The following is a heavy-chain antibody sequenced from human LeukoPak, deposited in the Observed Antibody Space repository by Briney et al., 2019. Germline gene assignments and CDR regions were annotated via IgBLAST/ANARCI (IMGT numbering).Heavy chain of an antibody. J-gene: IGHJ6*03. CDR1: GFTFSNYY. D-gene: IGHD3-10*01. CDR2: ISGSGTTI. CDR3: AKRGSYYYYMDV. V-gene: IGHV3-11*04. Sequence: GGSLRLSCAASGFTFSNYYLSWIRQAPGKGLEWVSYISGSGTTIYYADSVKGRFTISRDTSKNTLYLQMNSLRAEDTAVYYCAKRGSYYYYMDVWGKGTTVTVSS.